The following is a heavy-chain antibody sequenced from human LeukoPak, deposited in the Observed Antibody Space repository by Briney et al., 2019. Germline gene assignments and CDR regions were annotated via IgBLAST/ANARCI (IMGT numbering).Heavy chain of an antibody. CDR3: ARDPSAVTANTYA. V-gene: IGHV3-66*01. CDR1: GFTVSSNY. Sequence: GGSLRLSCAASGFTVSSNYMSWVRQAPGKGLEWVSVIYSGGSTYYADSVKGRFTISRDNSKNTPYLQMSNLRAEDTAVYYCARDPSAVTANTYAWGQGTLVTVSS. J-gene: IGHJ5*02. CDR2: IYSGGST. D-gene: IGHD2-2*01.